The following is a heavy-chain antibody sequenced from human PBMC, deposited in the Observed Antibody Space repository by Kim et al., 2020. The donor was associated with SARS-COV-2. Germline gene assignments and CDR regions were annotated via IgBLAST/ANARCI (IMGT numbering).Heavy chain of an antibody. CDR1: GFTFSGSA. V-gene: IGHV3-73*01. D-gene: IGHD1-1*01. J-gene: IGHJ3*02. CDR3: TNVPGSKLDFWDAFDI. Sequence: GGSLRLSCAASGFTFSGSAIHWVRQASGKGLEWVCRIRSKANSYATAYAASVKGRFTISRDESTYTAYLQMNSLKTEDTAVYYCTNVPGSKLDFWDAFDIWGQGTMVTVSS. CDR2: IRSKANSYAT.